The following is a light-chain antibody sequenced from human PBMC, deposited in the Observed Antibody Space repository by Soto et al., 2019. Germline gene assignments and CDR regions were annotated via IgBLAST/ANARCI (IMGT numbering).Light chain of an antibody. Sequence: QSALIQPPSVSGSPGQSITISCTGTSSDVGDYNYVSWYQHHAGKAPKLMIYDVSNRPSGVSNRFSGSKSGNTASLTISGLQAEDEADYYCSSYTSSNTLVVFGGGTKLTVL. CDR3: SSYTSSNTLVV. CDR2: DVS. V-gene: IGLV2-14*03. CDR1: SSDVGDYNY. J-gene: IGLJ2*01.